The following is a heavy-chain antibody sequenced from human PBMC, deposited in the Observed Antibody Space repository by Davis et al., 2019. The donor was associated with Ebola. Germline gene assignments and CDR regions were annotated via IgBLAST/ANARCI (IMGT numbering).Heavy chain of an antibody. CDR3: AKGRITGVTYFFEY. J-gene: IGHJ4*02. V-gene: IGHV3-23*01. Sequence: PGGSLRLSCEVSTSTFYAYAMSWVRQAPGKGLEWVSGITGSGASTYYADSVKGRFTISRDNTNNRVYLEMNNLRAEDTAVYFCAKGRITGVTYFFEYWGQGTLVTASS. D-gene: IGHD1-20*01. CDR1: TSTFYAYA. CDR2: ITGSGAST.